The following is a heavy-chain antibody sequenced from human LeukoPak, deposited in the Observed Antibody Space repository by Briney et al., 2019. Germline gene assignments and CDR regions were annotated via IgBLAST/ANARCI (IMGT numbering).Heavy chain of an antibody. CDR1: GGSFSGYY. D-gene: IGHD1-26*01. V-gene: IGHV4-34*01. CDR3: ARRGYFYYYYGMDV. CDR2: INHSGST. Sequence: SETLSLTCAVYGGSFSGYYWSWIRQPPGKGLEWIGEINHSGSTNYNPSLKSRVTISVDTSKNQFSLKLSSVTAADTAVYYCARRGYFYYYYGMDVWGQGTTVTVSS. J-gene: IGHJ6*02.